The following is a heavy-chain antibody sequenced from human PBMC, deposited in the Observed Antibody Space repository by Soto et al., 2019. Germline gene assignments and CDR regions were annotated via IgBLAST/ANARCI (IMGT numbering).Heavy chain of an antibody. J-gene: IGHJ4*02. Sequence: GETLMISCKGSGYSFTSYWIGWLLQMPGKGLEWMGTIYPGDSDTRYSPSFQGQVTISADKSISTAYLQWSSLKASETAMYYCARRYYHGSGSYSDFFEYWGLGTLVTVSS. D-gene: IGHD3-10*01. CDR1: GYSFTSYW. CDR2: IYPGDSDT. CDR3: ARRYYHGSGSYSDFFEY. V-gene: IGHV5-51*01.